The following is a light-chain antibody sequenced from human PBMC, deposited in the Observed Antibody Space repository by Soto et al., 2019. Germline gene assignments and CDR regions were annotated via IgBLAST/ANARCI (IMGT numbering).Light chain of an antibody. Sequence: ETVLTQSPGTLSLSPGEGATLSCRASQTVKNDYLAWYQQRRGLPPRLLIFGASGRATGIPDRFSGSGSGTDFTLTITRLGPEDFAVYYCQQYGSSPLTFGGGTKVETK. V-gene: IGKV3-20*01. CDR3: QQYGSSPLT. CDR1: QTVKNDY. J-gene: IGKJ4*01. CDR2: GAS.